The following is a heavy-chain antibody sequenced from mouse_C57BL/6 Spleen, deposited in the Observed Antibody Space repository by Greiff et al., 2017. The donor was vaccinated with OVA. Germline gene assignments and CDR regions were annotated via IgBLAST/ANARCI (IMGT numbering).Heavy chain of an antibody. CDR3: ASYYYGSRRYYAMDY. CDR2: IYPRSGNT. CDR1: GYTFTSYG. Sequence: QVQLQQSGAELARPGASVKLSCKASGYTFTSYGISWVKQRTGQGLEWIGEIYPRSGNTYYNEKFKGKATLTADKSSSTAYMELRSLTSEDSAVYFGASYYYGSRRYYAMDYWGQGTSVTVSS. D-gene: IGHD1-1*01. J-gene: IGHJ4*01. V-gene: IGHV1-81*01.